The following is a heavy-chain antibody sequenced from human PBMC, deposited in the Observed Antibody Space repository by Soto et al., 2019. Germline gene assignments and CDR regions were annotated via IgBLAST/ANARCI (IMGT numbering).Heavy chain of an antibody. V-gene: IGHV3-30*03. D-gene: IGHD5-12*01. CDR2: ISYDGSNK. CDR1: GFTFSSYG. CDR3: ARECVDTVTSITIPFDY. J-gene: IGHJ4*02. Sequence: PGGSLRLSCAASGFTFSSYGMHWVRQAPGKGLEWVAVISYDGSNKYYADSVKGRFTISRDNSKKSLYLQMNSLRADDTAVYYCARECVDTVTSITIPFDYWGQGALVTVSS.